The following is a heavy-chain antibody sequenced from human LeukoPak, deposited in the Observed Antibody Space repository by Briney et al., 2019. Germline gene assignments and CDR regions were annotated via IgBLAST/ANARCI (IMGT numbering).Heavy chain of an antibody. Sequence: PGGSLRLSCAASGFTFSRSAMSWVRQAPGKGLGWVSSISGSGSGGSTYYADSVKGRFTISRDISKNTLYLQMHSLRAEDTAVYYCAKSGYNRFDYWGQGTLVTVSS. CDR3: AKSGYNRFDY. D-gene: IGHD5-24*01. CDR2: ISGSGSGGST. V-gene: IGHV3-23*01. CDR1: GFTFSRSA. J-gene: IGHJ4*02.